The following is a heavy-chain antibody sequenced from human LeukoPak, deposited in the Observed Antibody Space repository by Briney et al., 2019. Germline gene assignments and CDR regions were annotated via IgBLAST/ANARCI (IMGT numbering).Heavy chain of an antibody. V-gene: IGHV1-2*02. Sequence: ASVKASCKASGYTFTGYYMHWVRQAPGQGLEWMGWINPNSGGTNYAQKFQGRVTMTRDTSISTAYMELSRLRSDDTAVYYCASQYNWNDEEDWFDPWGQGTLVTVSS. CDR2: INPNSGGT. J-gene: IGHJ5*02. CDR3: ASQYNWNDEEDWFDP. D-gene: IGHD1-1*01. CDR1: GYTFTGYY.